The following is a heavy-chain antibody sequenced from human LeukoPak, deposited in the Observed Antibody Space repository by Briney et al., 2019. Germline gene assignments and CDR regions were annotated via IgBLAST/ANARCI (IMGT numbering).Heavy chain of an antibody. J-gene: IGHJ3*02. CDR2: INHSGST. Sequence: PSETLSLTCAVYGGSFSGYYWSWLRQPPGKGLEWIGEINHSGSTNYNPSLKSRVTISVDTSKNQFSLKLSSVTAADTAVYYCARWGISSADAFDIWGQGTMVTVSS. V-gene: IGHV4-34*01. CDR3: ARWGISSADAFDI. CDR1: GGSFSGYY. D-gene: IGHD3-22*01.